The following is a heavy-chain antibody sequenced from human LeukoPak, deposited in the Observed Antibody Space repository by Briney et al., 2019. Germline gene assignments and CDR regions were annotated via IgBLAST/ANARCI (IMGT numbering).Heavy chain of an antibody. Sequence: SETLSLTCTVSGYSISSGYYWGWIRQPPGKGLEWIGRIYTSGSTNYNPSLKSRVTMSVDTSKNQFSLKLSSVTAADTAVYYCARVRGAWGAYNWFDPWGQGTLVTVSS. CDR1: GYSISSGYY. CDR2: IYTSGST. CDR3: ARVRGAWGAYNWFDP. D-gene: IGHD3-16*01. J-gene: IGHJ5*02. V-gene: IGHV4-38-2*02.